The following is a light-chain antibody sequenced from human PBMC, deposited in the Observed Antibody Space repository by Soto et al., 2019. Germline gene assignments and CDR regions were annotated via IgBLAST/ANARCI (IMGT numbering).Light chain of an antibody. Sequence: QSVLTQPPSASGTPGQRVTISCSGSSSNIGNNYVYWYQMVPGTAPKLLIYRSNQRPSGVPDRFSGSRSGTSASLAISGLRSEDEADYYCAAWDDSLSGRGVFGGGTKLTVL. V-gene: IGLV1-47*01. CDR3: AAWDDSLSGRGV. J-gene: IGLJ3*02. CDR2: RSN. CDR1: SSNIGNNY.